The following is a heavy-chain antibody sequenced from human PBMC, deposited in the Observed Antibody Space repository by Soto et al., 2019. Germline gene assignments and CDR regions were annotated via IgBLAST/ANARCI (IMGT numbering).Heavy chain of an antibody. CDR3: ARQDVRAWGRFDP. V-gene: IGHV4-39*01. J-gene: IGHJ5*02. CDR2: IYYSGIT. CDR1: VGSVSISTYD. Sequence: SETLCVTCTFSVGSVSISTYDWGWIRQPPGKGLEWIGTIYYSGITYCNPSLQSRVTISVDTSKNQFSLRLSFVTAADAALYFCARQDVRAWGRFDPWGQGTMVTVSS. D-gene: IGHD7-27*01.